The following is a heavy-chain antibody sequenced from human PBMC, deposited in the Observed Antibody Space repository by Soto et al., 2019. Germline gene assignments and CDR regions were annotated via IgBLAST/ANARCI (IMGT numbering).Heavy chain of an antibody. J-gene: IGHJ6*02. CDR2: IVPLFRTT. CDR3: ARGGSCSTGSNLLDGSALVV. Sequence: QVQLVQSGAEAKKPGSSVKVSCKTSGGTFSSYAISWVRQAPGQGLEWLGGIVPLFRTTNYAQKSQGRATSTGDTAAYTVDRNLSGLRYGDTDVYYCARGGSCSTGSNLLDGSALVVWGQGTTVTVSS. V-gene: IGHV1-69*06. D-gene: IGHD2-15*01. CDR1: GGTFSSYA.